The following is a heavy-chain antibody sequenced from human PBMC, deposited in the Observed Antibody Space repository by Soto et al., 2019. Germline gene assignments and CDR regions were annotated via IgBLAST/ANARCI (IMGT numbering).Heavy chain of an antibody. CDR2: INPSGGST. V-gene: IGHV1-46*01. J-gene: IGHJ6*02. CDR1: GYTFTSYY. Sequence: QVQLVQSGAEVKKPGASVKVSCKASGYTFTSYYMHWVRQAPGQGLEWMGIINPSGGSTSYAQKLRGRVTMTRDTSTSRVYMELSSLRSEDTAVYYCARVFRGYDYGMDVWGQGATVPVSS. CDR3: ARVFRGYDYGMDV.